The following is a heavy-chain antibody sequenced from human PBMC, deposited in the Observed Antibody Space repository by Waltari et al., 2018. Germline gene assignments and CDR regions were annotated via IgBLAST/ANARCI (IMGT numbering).Heavy chain of an antibody. D-gene: IGHD6-13*01. Sequence: QVQLVESGGGVVQPGRSLRLSCAASGFTFSSYAMHWVRQAPGRGLEWVAVISYDGSNKYDADSGKGRFTISRDNSKNTLDLQMNSLRAEDTAVYYCAREAAAGPYYYYYGMDVWGQGTTVTVSS. CDR2: ISYDGSNK. CDR3: AREAAAGPYYYYYGMDV. CDR1: GFTFSSYA. V-gene: IGHV3-30*01. J-gene: IGHJ6*02.